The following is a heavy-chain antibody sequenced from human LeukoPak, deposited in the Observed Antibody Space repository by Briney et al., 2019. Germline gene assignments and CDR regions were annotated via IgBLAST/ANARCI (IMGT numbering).Heavy chain of an antibody. CDR2: IKQDGSEK. Sequence: GGSLRLSCAASGFTFSSYWMSWVRQAPGKGPEWVANIKQDGSEKYYVDSVKGRFTISRDSAKNTLYLQMNSLRAADTALYYCARGSGYSYAFTGRERTKSRLDYWGQGTLVTVSS. J-gene: IGHJ4*02. D-gene: IGHD5-18*01. V-gene: IGHV3-7*01. CDR1: GFTFSSYW. CDR3: ARGSGYSYAFTGRERTKSRLDY.